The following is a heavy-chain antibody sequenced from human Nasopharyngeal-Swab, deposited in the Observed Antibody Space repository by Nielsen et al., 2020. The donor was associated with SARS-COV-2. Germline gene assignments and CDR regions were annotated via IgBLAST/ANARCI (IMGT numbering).Heavy chain of an antibody. Sequence: GGSLRLSCAASGFTFSSYSMNWVRQAPGRGLEWVSSISSSSSYIYYADSVKGRFTISRDNAKNSLYLQMNSLRAEDTAVYYWARESSNYYGSGSPFETWGQGTLVTVSS. V-gene: IGHV3-21*01. CDR3: ARESSNYYGSGSPFET. CDR1: GFTFSSYS. CDR2: ISSSSSYI. D-gene: IGHD3-10*01. J-gene: IGHJ5*02.